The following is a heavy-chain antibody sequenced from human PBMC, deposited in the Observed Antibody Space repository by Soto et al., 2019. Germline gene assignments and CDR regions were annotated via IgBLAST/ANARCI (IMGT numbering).Heavy chain of an antibody. CDR3: VRGGYYYGMDV. CDR1: GFTFNLYT. J-gene: IGHJ6*02. CDR2: ILDDADKT. Sequence: GSLRLSCSASGFTFNLYTMHWVRQAPGKGLQWVASILDDADKTHNADSVKGRFTISRDNAKNTLYLQMNSLRAEDMAVYYCVRGGYYYGMDVWGQGTTVTVSS. V-gene: IGHV3-30*07.